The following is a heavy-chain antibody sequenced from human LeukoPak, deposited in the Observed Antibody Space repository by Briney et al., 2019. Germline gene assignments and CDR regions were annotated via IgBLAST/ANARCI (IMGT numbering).Heavy chain of an antibody. V-gene: IGHV3-15*01. J-gene: IGHJ4*02. CDR2: IKSKTDGGTT. Sequence: PGGSLRLSCAASGFAFSNAWMSWVRQAPGKGLEWVGRIKSKTDGGTTDYAAPVKGRFTISRDDSKNTLYLQMYSLKTEDTAVYYCTTGGYGGQFDYWDQGTLVTVSS. CDR3: TTGGYGGQFDY. CDR1: GFAFSNAW. D-gene: IGHD5-12*01.